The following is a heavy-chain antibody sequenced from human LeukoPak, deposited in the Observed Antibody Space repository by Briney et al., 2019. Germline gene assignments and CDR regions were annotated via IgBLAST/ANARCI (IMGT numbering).Heavy chain of an antibody. V-gene: IGHV3-23*01. CDR1: GFTFSSFA. D-gene: IGHD3-3*01. J-gene: IGHJ4*02. Sequence: GESLTLTCAASGFTFSSFAMSWVRQPPGRGLEWVSSITGTGNTTFYPESVKGRFTISRDNSKNTLYLQMNSLRVEDTALYFCVRDRNYYEALQRSYWGQGTLVTVSS. CDR3: VRDRNYYEALQRSY. CDR2: ITGTGNTT.